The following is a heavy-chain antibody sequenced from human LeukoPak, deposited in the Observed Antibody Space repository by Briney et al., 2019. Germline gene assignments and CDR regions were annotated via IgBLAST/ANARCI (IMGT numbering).Heavy chain of an antibody. D-gene: IGHD2-2*01. CDR2: INPNSGGT. V-gene: IGHV1-2*02. Sequence: GASVKVSCKASGYTFTGYYMHWVRQAPGQGLEWMGWINPNSGGTNYAQKFQGRVTMTRDTSISTAYMELSRLRSDDTAVYYCARDIVVVPAAIPTECDYWGQGTLVTVSS. CDR3: ARDIVVVPAAIPTECDY. J-gene: IGHJ4*02. CDR1: GYTFTGYY.